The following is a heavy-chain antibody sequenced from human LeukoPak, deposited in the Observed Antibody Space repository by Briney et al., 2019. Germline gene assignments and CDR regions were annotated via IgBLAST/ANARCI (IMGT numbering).Heavy chain of an antibody. D-gene: IGHD6-13*01. CDR3: ARSGQHLFDF. J-gene: IGHJ4*02. CDR2: ISSSGGTI. CDR1: GFTFSDYS. Sequence: PGGSLRLSCAASGFTFSDYSMNWVRQTPGKGLEWVSYISSSGGTISYADSVKGRFTISRDNAKNSLYLQMNSLRAEDTAVYYCARSGQHLFDFWGQGTLVTVSS. V-gene: IGHV3-48*04.